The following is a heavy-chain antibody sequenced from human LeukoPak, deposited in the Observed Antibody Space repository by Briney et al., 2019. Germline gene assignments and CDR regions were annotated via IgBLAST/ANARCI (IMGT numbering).Heavy chain of an antibody. V-gene: IGHV4-59*12. J-gene: IGHJ4*02. Sequence: PSETLSLTCTVSGGSISSYYWSWIRQPPGKGLEWIGYIYYSGSTNYNPSLKSRVTISVDTSKNQFSLKLSSVTAADTAVYYCARGFYYYDSSGSLGYWGQGTLVTVSS. CDR1: GGSISSYY. D-gene: IGHD3-22*01. CDR3: ARGFYYYDSSGSLGY. CDR2: IYYSGST.